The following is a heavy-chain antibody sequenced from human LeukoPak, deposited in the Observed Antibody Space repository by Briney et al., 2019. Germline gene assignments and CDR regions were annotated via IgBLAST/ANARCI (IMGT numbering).Heavy chain of an antibody. Sequence: GGSLRLSCAASGFTFSSSWMYWVRQAPGKGLVWVSRINSDESITTYADSVKGRFTISRDNAKNTLYLQMNSLRAEDTSVYYCARGLVPGFLDYWGQGTPVTVSS. CDR2: INSDESIT. J-gene: IGHJ4*02. V-gene: IGHV3-74*01. D-gene: IGHD4-11*01. CDR3: ARGLVPGFLDY. CDR1: GFTFSSSW.